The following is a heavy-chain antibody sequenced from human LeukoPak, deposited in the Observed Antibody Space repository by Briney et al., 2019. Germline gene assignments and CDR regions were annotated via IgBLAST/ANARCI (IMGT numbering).Heavy chain of an antibody. Sequence: PSETLSLTCPVSGASISSRNYYWGWVRQPPGKGLGWIWSMYSSGSPYYSPSLKSRVTISVDTSKTQFSLKLSSVTAADTAVYYCSYGHLSYWYFDLWGRGTLVTVSS. CDR1: GASISSRNYY. CDR3: SYGHLSYWYFDL. CDR2: MYSSGSP. D-gene: IGHD3-10*01. J-gene: IGHJ2*01. V-gene: IGHV4-39*01.